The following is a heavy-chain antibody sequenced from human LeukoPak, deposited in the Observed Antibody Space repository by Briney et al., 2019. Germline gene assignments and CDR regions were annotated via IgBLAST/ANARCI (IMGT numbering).Heavy chain of an antibody. D-gene: IGHD3-22*01. Sequence: GGSLRHSCAASGFTFSTYAMHWVRQPPGKGLEWVSAISGSGGATYHADADSVKGRFIFSRDNSKNTLYLQINSLRVEDTAVYYCAKDGYNYDSSGHFDYWGQGTLVTVSS. CDR2: ISGSGGAT. J-gene: IGHJ4*02. CDR1: GFTFSTYA. CDR3: AKDGYNYDSSGHFDY. V-gene: IGHV3-23*01.